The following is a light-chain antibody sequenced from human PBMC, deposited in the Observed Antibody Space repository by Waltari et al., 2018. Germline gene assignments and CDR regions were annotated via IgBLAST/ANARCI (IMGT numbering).Light chain of an antibody. Sequence: EIVFTQSPATLSLSPGERATLSCRASQSVSSSLAWYQQKPGQAPRLVINGASSRATGIPDRFSGSGSGTDFTLTISSLEPEDFAVYYCQQYSNWPYSFAQGTKVEIK. CDR3: QQYSNWPYS. CDR2: GAS. J-gene: IGKJ2*03. V-gene: IGKV3-15*01. CDR1: QSVSSS.